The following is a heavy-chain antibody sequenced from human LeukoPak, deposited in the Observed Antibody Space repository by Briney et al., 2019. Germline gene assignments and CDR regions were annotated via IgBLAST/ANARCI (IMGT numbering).Heavy chain of an antibody. J-gene: IGHJ5*02. D-gene: IGHD3-3*01. CDR2: INPNSGGT. CDR3: ARGPKYYDFWSGYRNWFDP. CDR1: GYTFTGYY. V-gene: IGHV1-2*02. Sequence: GASVKVSCKXSGYTFTGYYMHWVRQAPGQGLEWMGWINPNSGGTNYAQKFQGRVTMTRDTSISTAYMELSRLRSDDTAVYYCARGPKYYDFWSGYRNWFDPWGQGTLVTVSS.